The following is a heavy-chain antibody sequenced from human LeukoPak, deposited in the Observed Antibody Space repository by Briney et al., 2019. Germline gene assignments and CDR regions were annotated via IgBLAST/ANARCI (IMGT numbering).Heavy chain of an antibody. V-gene: IGHV3-11*04. CDR2: ISSSGSSI. CDR3: ARDRHRYSYDTGGYPPY. Sequence: GGSLRLSCAASGFTFSDYYMSWIRQAPGKGLEWISYISSSGSSIYFAESVKGRFTISRDNAKNSLYLQMNGLRAEDTAVYYCARDRHRYSYDTGGYPPYWGQGTLVTVSS. D-gene: IGHD3-22*01. CDR1: GFTFSDYY. J-gene: IGHJ4*02.